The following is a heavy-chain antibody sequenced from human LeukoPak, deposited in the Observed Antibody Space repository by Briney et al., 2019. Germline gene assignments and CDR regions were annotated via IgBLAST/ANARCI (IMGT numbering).Heavy chain of an antibody. J-gene: IGHJ4*02. CDR3: ARGYSYGEGVDY. D-gene: IGHD5-18*01. CDR1: RFTVSNFY. Sequence: HPGGSLRLSCAASRFTVSNFYMGWVRQAPGKGLEWVSVIYSGGNTDYADSVKGRFTISRDNSKNTLYLQMNSLRAEDTAVYYCARGYSYGEGVDYWGQGTLVTVSS. V-gene: IGHV3-53*01. CDR2: IYSGGNT.